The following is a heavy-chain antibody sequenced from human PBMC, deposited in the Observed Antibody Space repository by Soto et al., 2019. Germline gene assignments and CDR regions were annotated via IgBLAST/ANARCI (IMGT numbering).Heavy chain of an antibody. J-gene: IGHJ4*02. D-gene: IGHD3-3*01. CDR3: ARGITIFGVVQHTFDY. CDR2: IYSGGST. CDR1: GFTVSSNY. Sequence: GGSLRLSCAASGFTVSSNYMSWVRQAPGKGLEWVSVIYSGGSTYYADSVKGRFTISRDNSKNTLYLQMNSLRAEDTAVYYCARGITIFGVVQHTFDYWGQGTLVTVSS. V-gene: IGHV3-66*01.